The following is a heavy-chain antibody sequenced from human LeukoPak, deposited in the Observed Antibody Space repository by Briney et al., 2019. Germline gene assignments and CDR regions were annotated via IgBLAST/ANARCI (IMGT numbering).Heavy chain of an antibody. CDR2: ISWNSGSI. J-gene: IGHJ6*02. D-gene: IGHD1-7*01. V-gene: IGHV3-9*01. CDR3: ARESGTTHGMDL. Sequence: PGRSLRLSCAASGFTFDDYAMHWVRQAPGKGLEWVSGISWNSGSIGYADSVKGRFTISRDNAKNSLFLEMNSLRAEDTAVYYCARESGTTHGMDLWGQGTTVTVSS. CDR1: GFTFDDYA.